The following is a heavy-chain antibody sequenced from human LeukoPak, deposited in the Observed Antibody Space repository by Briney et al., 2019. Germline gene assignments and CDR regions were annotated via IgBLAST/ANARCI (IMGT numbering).Heavy chain of an antibody. J-gene: IGHJ4*02. Sequence: GGSLRLSCAASGFTFSSYSMNWVRQAPGKGLEWVSAISRSGDTTYYADSVKGRFTISRDNSKNTLYLQMNFLRAEDTAVYYCAKGRGILSPDYWGQGTLVTVSS. V-gene: IGHV3-23*01. CDR2: ISRSGDTT. CDR1: GFTFSSYS. D-gene: IGHD2-15*01. CDR3: AKGRGILSPDY.